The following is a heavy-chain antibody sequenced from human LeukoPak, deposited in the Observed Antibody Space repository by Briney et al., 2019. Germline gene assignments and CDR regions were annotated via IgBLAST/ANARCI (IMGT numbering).Heavy chain of an antibody. V-gene: IGHV3-9*01. Sequence: GRSMRLSRAASGFSFDDYAMFWVRQAPGKGLEWVSGISWNSNNIGYAASVKGRFTISRENAKNSLYLQMNSLRADDTALYYCARGNRDSSGFYFYYGIDVWGQGTTVTVSS. CDR1: GFSFDDYA. D-gene: IGHD6-19*01. CDR2: ISWNSNNI. CDR3: ARGNRDSSGFYFYYGIDV. J-gene: IGHJ6*02.